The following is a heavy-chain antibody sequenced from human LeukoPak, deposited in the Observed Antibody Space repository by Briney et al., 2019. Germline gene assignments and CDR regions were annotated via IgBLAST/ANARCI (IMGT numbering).Heavy chain of an antibody. D-gene: IGHD3-10*01. J-gene: IGHJ6*04. Sequence: ASVKVSCKASGYTFTGYYMHWVREAPGQGHEWMGWINPNRGGTNYAQTFQGKVTMTRDTSISTAYMELSRLRSDATAVYYCARDQSYDSGSRRMDVWGKGTTVTVSS. CDR1: GYTFTGYY. CDR3: ARDQSYDSGSRRMDV. CDR2: INPNRGGT. V-gene: IGHV1-2*02.